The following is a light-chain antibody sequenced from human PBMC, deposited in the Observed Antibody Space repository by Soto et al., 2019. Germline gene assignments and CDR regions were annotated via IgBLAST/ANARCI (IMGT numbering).Light chain of an antibody. V-gene: IGKV3-20*01. Sequence: ELVLTQSPCTLSLSTGERATLSCTASQSVSNNYLAWYQHKPGQAPRLLIYGASRRATGIPDRFSGSGSGTDFTLTITRLEPEDFAVYYCQQYNKWPRTFGQGTKVDIK. CDR3: QQYNKWPRT. CDR2: GAS. J-gene: IGKJ1*01. CDR1: QSVSNNY.